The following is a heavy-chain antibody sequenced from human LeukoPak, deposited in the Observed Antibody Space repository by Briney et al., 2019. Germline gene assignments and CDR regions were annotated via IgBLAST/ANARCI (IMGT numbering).Heavy chain of an antibody. V-gene: IGHV1-69*04. CDR1: GGTFSSYA. CDR2: IIPILGIA. Sequence: ASVKVSCKASGGTFSSYAISWVRQAPGQGLEWMGRIIPILGIANYAQKFQGRVTITADKSTSTAYMELSSLRSEDTAVYYCAREPTRITMIVVISAFDIWGQGTMVTVSS. CDR3: AREPTRITMIVVISAFDI. D-gene: IGHD3-22*01. J-gene: IGHJ3*02.